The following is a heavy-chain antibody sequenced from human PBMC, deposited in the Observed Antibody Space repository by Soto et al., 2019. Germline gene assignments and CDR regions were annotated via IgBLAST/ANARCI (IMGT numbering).Heavy chain of an antibody. CDR1: GDSISSGGYY. CDR2: IYYSGRA. CDR3: ARLAVDGNFDY. Sequence: QVQLQESGPGLVKPSQTLSLTCTVSGDSISSGGYYWSWVRQHPGKGLEWIGYIYYSGRAFYNPSLRSGGTISVDTSKNNFALKVTSVTAADTAVYYCARLAVDGNFDYWGQGALVTVSS. J-gene: IGHJ4*02. V-gene: IGHV4-31*03. D-gene: IGHD5-12*01.